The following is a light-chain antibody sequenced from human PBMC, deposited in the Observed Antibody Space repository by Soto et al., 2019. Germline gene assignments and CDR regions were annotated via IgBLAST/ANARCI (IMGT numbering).Light chain of an antibody. CDR3: HQYNTWPQT. J-gene: IGKJ1*01. Sequence: EIVMTQSPATLSVSPGERATLSCRASQSVTRNVAWYQQRPGQAPRLLIYGASTRATDIPARFSGSESGTGWTEFTLTISSLQSEDFAVYYCHQYNTWPQTFGQGTKVEIK. CDR1: QSVTRN. V-gene: IGKV3-15*01. CDR2: GAS.